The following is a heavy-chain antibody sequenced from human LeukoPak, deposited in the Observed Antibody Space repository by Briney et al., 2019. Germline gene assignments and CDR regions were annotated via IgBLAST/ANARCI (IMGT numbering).Heavy chain of an antibody. CDR1: GGSISTYY. CDR2: IYYSGST. J-gene: IGHJ5*02. D-gene: IGHD5-18*01. CDR3: ARGLGYTAMVRYNWFDP. Sequence: SETLSLTCTFSGGSISTYYWSWIRQPPGKGLEWIGYIYYSGSTNYNPSLKRRVTISVDTSKNQFSLRLTSVTAADTAVYYCARGLGYTAMVRYNWFDPWGQGTLVTVSS. V-gene: IGHV4-59*08.